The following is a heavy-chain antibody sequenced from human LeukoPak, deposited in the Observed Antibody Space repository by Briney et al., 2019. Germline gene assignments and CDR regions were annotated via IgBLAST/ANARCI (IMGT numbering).Heavy chain of an antibody. J-gene: IGHJ4*02. CDR3: ARSAMVDY. Sequence: ASVKVSCKASGGTFSSYAISWVRQAPGQGLEWMGWINPNSGGTNYAQKFQGRVTMTRDTSISTAYMELSRLRSDDTAVYYCARSAMVDYWGQGTLVTVSS. D-gene: IGHD5-18*01. V-gene: IGHV1-2*02. CDR2: INPNSGGT. CDR1: GGTFSSYA.